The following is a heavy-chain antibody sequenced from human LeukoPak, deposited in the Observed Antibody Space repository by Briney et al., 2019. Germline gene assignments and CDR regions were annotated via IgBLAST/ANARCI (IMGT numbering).Heavy chain of an antibody. CDR3: TIDGPIAAAEDY. D-gene: IGHD6-13*01. Sequence: PGGSLRLSCTASAFTFGDYAMSWVRQAPGKGLEWVGFIRSKAYGGTTEYAASVKGRFTISRDDSKSIAYLQMNSLKTEDTAVYYCTIDGPIAAAEDYCGQGTLVTVSS. V-gene: IGHV3-49*04. J-gene: IGHJ4*02. CDR2: IRSKAYGGTT. CDR1: AFTFGDYA.